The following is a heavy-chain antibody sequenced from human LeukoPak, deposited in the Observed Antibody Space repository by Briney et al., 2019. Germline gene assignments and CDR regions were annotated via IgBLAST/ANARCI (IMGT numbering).Heavy chain of an antibody. CDR3: ARASRGYSGYFDY. D-gene: IGHD5-12*01. J-gene: IGHJ4*02. Sequence: GGTLRLSCAASGFTVSSNYMTWVRQAPGKGLEWVSVIYSGGRTYYADSVKGRFTISRDNSKNTLYLQMNRLRAEDTAVYYCARASRGYSGYFDYWGQGTLVTVSS. CDR1: GFTVSSNY. V-gene: IGHV3-53*01. CDR2: IYSGGRT.